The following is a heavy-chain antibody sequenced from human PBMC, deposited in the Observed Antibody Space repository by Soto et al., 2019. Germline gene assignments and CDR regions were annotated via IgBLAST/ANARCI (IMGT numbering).Heavy chain of an antibody. CDR1: GGSITSNAYY. CDR2: IYYSGSA. CDR3: ARRPKRENYSWCFDY. V-gene: IGHV4-39*01. Sequence: QLQLQESGPGLVKPSETLSLTCTVSGGSITSNAYYWGWIRQPPGKGLEWLGYIYYSGSASYNPSLKSRVTMSGDTSMNQSSLKLSSVTAADTAVHYCARRPKRENYSWCFDYWGQGTLVTVSS. J-gene: IGHJ4*02. D-gene: IGHD1-7*01.